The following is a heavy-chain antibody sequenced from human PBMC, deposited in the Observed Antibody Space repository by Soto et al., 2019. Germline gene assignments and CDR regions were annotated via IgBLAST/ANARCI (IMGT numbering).Heavy chain of an antibody. CDR2: MNPNSGNT. CDR1: GYTFTSYG. V-gene: IGHV1-8*01. Sequence: ASVKVSCKASGYTFTSYGINWVRQATGQGLEWMGWMNPNSGNTGYAQKFQGRVTMTRNTSISTAYMELSSLRSEDTAVYYCARVDQMTTVTLFDYWGQGTLVTVSS. D-gene: IGHD4-17*01. CDR3: ARVDQMTTVTLFDY. J-gene: IGHJ4*02.